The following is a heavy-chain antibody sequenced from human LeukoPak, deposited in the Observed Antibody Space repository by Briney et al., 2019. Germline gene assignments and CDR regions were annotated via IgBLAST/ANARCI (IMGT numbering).Heavy chain of an antibody. CDR1: GGSISSSSYY. CDR2: IYYSGST. Sequence: PSETLSLTCTVSGGSISSSSYYWGWIRQPPGKGLEWIGSIYYSGSTYYNPSLKSRVTISVDTSKNQFSLKLSSVTAADTAVYYCARGSGYSSGWHDYWGQGTLVTVSS. D-gene: IGHD6-19*01. V-gene: IGHV4-39*07. J-gene: IGHJ4*02. CDR3: ARGSGYSSGWHDY.